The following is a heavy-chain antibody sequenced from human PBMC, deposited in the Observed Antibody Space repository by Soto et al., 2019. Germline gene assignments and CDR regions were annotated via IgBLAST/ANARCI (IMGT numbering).Heavy chain of an antibody. D-gene: IGHD6-13*01. CDR2: IIPIFGTA. V-gene: IGHV1-69*13. Sequence: SVKVSCKASGGTFSSYAISWVRQAPGQGLEWMGGIIPIFGTANYAQKFQGRVTITEDESTSTAYMELSSLRSEDTAVYFCARGEYSRSLGYYYFYGMDVWGQGTTVTVSS. J-gene: IGHJ6*02. CDR3: ARGEYSRSLGYYYFYGMDV. CDR1: GGTFSSYA.